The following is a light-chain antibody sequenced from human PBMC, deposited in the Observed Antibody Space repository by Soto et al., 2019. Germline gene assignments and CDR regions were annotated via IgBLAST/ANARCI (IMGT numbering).Light chain of an antibody. CDR1: QNIFDF. V-gene: IGKV1-39*01. CDR3: QQTYNTPQT. Sequence: DTQMRQSPSSLSASVADRVTITCRASQNIFDFLNWYQQKPGKAPKLLIYAASSLQSGVPSRFSGSGSGTDFTLTISSLQPEDFATYYCQQTYNTPQTFGQGTKVDIK. CDR2: AAS. J-gene: IGKJ1*01.